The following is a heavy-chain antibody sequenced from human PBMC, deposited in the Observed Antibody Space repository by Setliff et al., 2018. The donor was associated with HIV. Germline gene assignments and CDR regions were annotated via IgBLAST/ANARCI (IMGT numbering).Heavy chain of an antibody. D-gene: IGHD5-18*01. CDR3: ARTLRAAAMGYFDY. CDR2: VYYDGST. V-gene: IGHV4-59*08. J-gene: IGHJ4*02. Sequence: SETLSLTCTVSGGSISSYYWSWIRQPPGKGLEWIGYVYYDGSTKHNPSLESRVTISVDTSKNQFSLKLTSVTAADTAVYYCARTLRAAAMGYFDYWGQGTLVTVSS. CDR1: GGSISSYY.